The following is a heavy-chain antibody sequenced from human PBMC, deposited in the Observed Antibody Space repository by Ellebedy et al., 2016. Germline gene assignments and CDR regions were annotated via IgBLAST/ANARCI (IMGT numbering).Heavy chain of an antibody. J-gene: IGHJ4*02. D-gene: IGHD5-18*01. CDR2: IFPDDSST. CDR3: ARDTAFSY. V-gene: IGHV5-51*01. Sequence: GESLKISCKGSGYSFPNYWIGWVRQMPGKGLEWIGIIFPDDSSTTYSPSFQGQVTISAHKSISAAYLQWSSLKASDTAIYYCARDTAFSYWGQGTLVTVSS. CDR1: GYSFPNYW.